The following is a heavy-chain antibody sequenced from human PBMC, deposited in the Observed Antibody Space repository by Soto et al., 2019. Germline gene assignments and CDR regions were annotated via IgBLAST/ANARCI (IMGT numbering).Heavy chain of an antibody. D-gene: IGHD6-13*01. CDR2: INHSGST. J-gene: IGHJ1*01. CDR1: GGSFSGYY. Sequence: QVQLQQWGAGLLKSSETLSLTCAVYGGSFSGYYWSWIRQPPGKGLEWIGEINHSGSTNYNPSLKSRVTISVDTSKNQFSLKLSSVTAADTAVYYCARAGSSWSKYFQHWGQGTLVTVSS. V-gene: IGHV4-34*01. CDR3: ARAGSSWSKYFQH.